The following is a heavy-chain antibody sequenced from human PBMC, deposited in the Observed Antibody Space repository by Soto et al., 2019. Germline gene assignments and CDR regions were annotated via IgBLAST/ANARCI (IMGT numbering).Heavy chain of an antibody. CDR3: VRQPGGVATPGDDY. Sequence: ASVKVSCKASGYHFTAFDINWVRQAAGQGLEWMGWMNPSSGDSAFAQRFQDRITMTRTTSISTAYMELSRLTSDDTAVYYCVRQPGGVATPGDDYWGQGTLVTVSS. J-gene: IGHJ4*02. D-gene: IGHD2-15*01. CDR2: MNPSSGDS. CDR1: GYHFTAFD. V-gene: IGHV1-8*01.